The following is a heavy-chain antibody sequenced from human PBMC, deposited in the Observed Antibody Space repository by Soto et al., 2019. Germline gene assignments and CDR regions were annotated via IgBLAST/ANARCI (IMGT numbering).Heavy chain of an antibody. CDR3: ARLFTYYYGSGSFGVDP. CDR2: ISAYNGNT. J-gene: IGHJ5*02. D-gene: IGHD3-10*01. V-gene: IGHV1-18*01. Sequence: QVQLVQSGAEVKKPGASVKVSCKASGYTFTSYGISWVRQAPGQGLEWMGWISAYNGNTNYAQKLQGRVTMTTDTSTSTAYMEMRSLGSDDTAVYYCARLFTYYYGSGSFGVDPWGQGTLVTVSS. CDR1: GYTFTSYG.